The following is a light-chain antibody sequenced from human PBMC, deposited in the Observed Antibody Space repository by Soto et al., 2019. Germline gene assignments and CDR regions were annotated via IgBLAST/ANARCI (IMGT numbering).Light chain of an antibody. V-gene: IGKV3-20*01. J-gene: IGKJ3*01. CDR3: QQYGSSLFT. CDR2: GAS. CDR1: QSVSSSY. Sequence: EIVLTQSPGTLSLSPGERATLSCRASQSVSSSYLAWYQQKPGQAPRLLIYGASSRATGITDRFSGSGSGTVFTLTISRLEPEDCAVYYCQQYGSSLFTFGPGTKVDIK.